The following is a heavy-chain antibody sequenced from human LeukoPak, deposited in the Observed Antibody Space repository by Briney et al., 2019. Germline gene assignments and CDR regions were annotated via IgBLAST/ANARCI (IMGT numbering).Heavy chain of an antibody. CDR3: ARDGYYYKAMDV. D-gene: IGHD3-10*01. CDR2: ISSSSSSI. V-gene: IGHV3-21*01. J-gene: IGHJ6*02. CDR1: VFSFSSYR. Sequence: AGSLRLSCAASVFSFSSYRMNWVRQAPGKGLEWVSSISSSSSSIYYADSVKGRFTISRDSAKNSLYLQMNSLRAEDTAVYYCARDGYYYKAMDVWGQGTTVTVSS.